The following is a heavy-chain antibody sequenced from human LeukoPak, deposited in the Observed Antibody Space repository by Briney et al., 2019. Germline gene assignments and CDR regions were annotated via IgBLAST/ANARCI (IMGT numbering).Heavy chain of an antibody. CDR2: IYPGDSDT. Sequence: GASLQISCKGSGYSFTSYWIGWVRQMAGKGLEWMGFIYPGDSDTRYSPSFQGQVDISADKSISTAYLQWSSLKASDTAKYYCARLEVGATNDYWGQGTLVTVSS. CDR3: ARLEVGATNDY. V-gene: IGHV5-51*01. D-gene: IGHD1-26*01. CDR1: GYSFTSYW. J-gene: IGHJ4*02.